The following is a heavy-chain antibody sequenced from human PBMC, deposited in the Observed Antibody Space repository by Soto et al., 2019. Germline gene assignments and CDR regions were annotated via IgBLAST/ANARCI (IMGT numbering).Heavy chain of an antibody. CDR3: ARARWPYAPPTTVYGMDV. V-gene: IGHV3-30-3*01. CDR1: GFTFSSYA. J-gene: IGHJ6*02. Sequence: QVQLVESGGGVVQPGRSLRLSCAASGFTFSSYAMHWVRQAPGKGLEWVAVISYDGSNKYYADSVKGRFTISRDNSTNTLSLQMNSLRAEDTAVYYCARARWPYAPPTTVYGMDVWGQGTTVTVSS. D-gene: IGHD2-8*01. CDR2: ISYDGSNK.